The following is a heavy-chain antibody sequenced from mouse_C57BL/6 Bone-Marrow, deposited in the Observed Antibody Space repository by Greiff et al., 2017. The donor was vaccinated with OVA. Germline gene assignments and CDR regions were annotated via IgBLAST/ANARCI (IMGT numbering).Heavy chain of an antibody. Sequence: EVKVEESGGGLVQPKGSLKLSCAASGFSFNTYAMNWVRQAPGKGLEWVARIRSKSNNYATYYADSVKDRFTISRDDSESMLYLQMNNLKTEETAMYYCVRQDYYGSSPFDYWGQGTTLTVSS. CDR2: IRSKSNNYAT. V-gene: IGHV10-1*01. CDR1: GFSFNTYA. CDR3: VRQDYYGSSPFDY. D-gene: IGHD1-1*01. J-gene: IGHJ2*01.